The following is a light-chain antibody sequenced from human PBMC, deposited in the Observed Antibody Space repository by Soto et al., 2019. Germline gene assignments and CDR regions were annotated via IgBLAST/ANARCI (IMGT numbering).Light chain of an antibody. J-gene: IGKJ1*01. CDR1: QSISSW. V-gene: IGKV1-5*03. CDR2: KAS. Sequence: DIQITQSPSTLSASVGDRVTITCRASQSISSWLAWYQQRPGKAPKLLIYKASSLGSGVPSRFSGSGSGTEFTLTINSLQPDDSATYYCQQYYSHWTFGQGTNVEI. CDR3: QQYYSHWT.